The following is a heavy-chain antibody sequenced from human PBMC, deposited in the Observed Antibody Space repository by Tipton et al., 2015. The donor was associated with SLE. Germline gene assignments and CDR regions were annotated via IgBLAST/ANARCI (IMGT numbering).Heavy chain of an antibody. CDR3: ARGREYNYGWGNY. CDR1: GGSLSGGDYY. D-gene: IGHD5-18*01. J-gene: IGHJ4*02. V-gene: IGHV4-30-4*01. Sequence: TLSLTCTVSGGSLSGGDYYWGWIRQPPGKGLAWIGFIYHSGNTFYNPSLESRLTMSVDTSKNQFSLKLSSVTAADTAVYYCARGREYNYGWGNYWGQGTLVTVSS. CDR2: IYHSGNT.